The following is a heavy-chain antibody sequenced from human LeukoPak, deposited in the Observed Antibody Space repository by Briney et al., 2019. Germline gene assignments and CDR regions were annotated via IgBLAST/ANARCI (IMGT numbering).Heavy chain of an antibody. CDR3: ARGAMSGYCSGGSCYSDSWYFRGWFDP. CDR1: GGPFSGYY. J-gene: IGHJ5*02. Sequence: SETLSLTCAVYGGPFSGYYWSWIRQPPGKGLEWIGEINHSGSTNYNPSLKSRVTISVDTSKNQFSLKLSSVTAADTAVYYCARGAMSGYCSGGSCYSDSWYFRGWFDPWGQGTLVTVSS. CDR2: INHSGST. V-gene: IGHV4-34*01. D-gene: IGHD2-15*01.